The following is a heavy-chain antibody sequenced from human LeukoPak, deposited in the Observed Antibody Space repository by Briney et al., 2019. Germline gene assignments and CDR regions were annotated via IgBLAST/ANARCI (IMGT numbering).Heavy chain of an antibody. V-gene: IGHV4-61*05. CDR3: VRGPYGASISKWFDP. Sequence: PSETLSLTCTVSGGSISSSSYYWGWIRQPPGKGLEWIRYIYYSGDTNYNPSLKSRVTLSVDTSRNLLSLQLTSVTTADTAVYFCVRGPYGASISKWFDPWGQGTLVIVSS. D-gene: IGHD4/OR15-4a*01. CDR1: GGSISSSSYY. CDR2: IYYSGDT. J-gene: IGHJ5*02.